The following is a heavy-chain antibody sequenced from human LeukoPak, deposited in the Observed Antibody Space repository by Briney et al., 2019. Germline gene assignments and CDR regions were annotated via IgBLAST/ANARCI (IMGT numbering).Heavy chain of an antibody. V-gene: IGHV4-39*01. J-gene: IGHJ4*02. Sequence: SETLSLTCTVSGGSISSYYWSWIRQPPGKGLEWIGSIYYSGSTYYNASLKSRGTISVDTSKNQFSLKLNSVTAADTAVYFCAGQVVAVAGTGYFDYWGQGTLVTVSS. D-gene: IGHD6-19*01. CDR3: AGQVVAVAGTGYFDY. CDR2: IYYSGST. CDR1: GGSISSYY.